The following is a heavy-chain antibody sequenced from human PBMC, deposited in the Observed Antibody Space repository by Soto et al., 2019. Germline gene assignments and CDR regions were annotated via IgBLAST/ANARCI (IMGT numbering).Heavy chain of an antibody. V-gene: IGHV3-15*07. CDR1: GLPLSNVW. Sequence: EVQLVESGGGLVKPGGSLGRSWAGFGLPLSNVWRNWVGQAPGRGLEWGGRIKSETVGGTMDNAAPVKGRFTISRDDSSNTLYLQMNSLKTEDTATYYCTPLALKYNSDWYPLSDWGQGTRVTVYS. D-gene: IGHD6-19*01. CDR3: TPLALKYNSDWYPLSD. J-gene: IGHJ4*02. CDR2: IKSETVGGTM.